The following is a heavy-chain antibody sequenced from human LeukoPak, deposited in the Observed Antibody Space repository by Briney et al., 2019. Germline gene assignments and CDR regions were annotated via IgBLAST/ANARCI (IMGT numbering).Heavy chain of an antibody. D-gene: IGHD3-10*01. CDR2: ISGSGGST. CDR1: GFTFTSYA. J-gene: IGHJ3*02. V-gene: IGHV3-23*01. Sequence: GGPLRLSCAASGFTFTSYAMSWVRQAPGKGLEWVSGISGSGGSTYYADSVKGRFTISRDNSKNTLYLQMNSLRAEDTAVYYCAKDGAGYGSGSNSAFDIWGQGTMVTVSS. CDR3: AKDGAGYGSGSNSAFDI.